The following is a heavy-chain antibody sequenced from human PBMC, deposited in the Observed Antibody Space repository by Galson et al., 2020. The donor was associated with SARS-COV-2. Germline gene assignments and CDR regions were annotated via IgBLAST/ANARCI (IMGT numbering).Heavy chain of an antibody. CDR3: ARYQLLFPFDY. Sequence: SETLSLTCAVSNYSISSHVYWGWVRQSPGRGLEWIGNIHFSGNTHYNPSLKRRVTISVDTSKNQFSLKLTSVTAADTAVYYCARYQLLFPFDYWGRGALVTVSS. CDR2: IHFSGNT. V-gene: IGHV4-38-2*01. CDR1: NYSISSHVY. D-gene: IGHD1-7*01. J-gene: IGHJ4*02.